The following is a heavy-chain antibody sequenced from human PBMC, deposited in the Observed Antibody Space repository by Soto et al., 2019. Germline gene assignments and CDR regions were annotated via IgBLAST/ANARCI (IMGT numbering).Heavy chain of an antibody. D-gene: IGHD6-13*01. CDR1: GYDFTAYD. Sequence: AASVKVSCKASGYDFTAYDINWVRQASGQGLEWMGWMNPINGATGTARRFQGRVSLSRNTATGTAYLELTSLRSDDTAVYYCGRGASPRDPAGGTPYYYAMDVWGQGNTVTVSS. V-gene: IGHV1-8*02. J-gene: IGHJ6*02. CDR2: MNPINGAT. CDR3: GRGASPRDPAGGTPYYYAMDV.